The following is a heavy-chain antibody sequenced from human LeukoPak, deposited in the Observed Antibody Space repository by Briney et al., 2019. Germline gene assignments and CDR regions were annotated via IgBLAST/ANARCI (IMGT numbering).Heavy chain of an antibody. CDR3: ARGQEMAPTH. CDR1: GFTFSSYA. V-gene: IGHV3-30*04. Sequence: GGSLRLSCAASGFTFSSYAMHWVRQAPGKGLEWVAVISYDGRNKYYADSVKGRFTISRDNSKNTLYLKMNSLRAEDTVVYYCARGQEMAPTHWGQGTLVTVSS. D-gene: IGHD5-24*01. CDR2: ISYDGRNK. J-gene: IGHJ4*02.